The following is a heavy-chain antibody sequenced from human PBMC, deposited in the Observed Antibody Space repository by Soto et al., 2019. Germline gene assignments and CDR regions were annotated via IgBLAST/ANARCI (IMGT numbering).Heavy chain of an antibody. Sequence: GESLKISCKGSGYSFTSYWIGWVRQMPGKGLEWMGIIYPGDSDTRYSPSFQGQVTISADKSISTAYLQWSSLKASDTAMYYCARPDGAGETDKIAAAGIFDYWGQGTLVTVSS. CDR3: ARPDGAGETDKIAAAGIFDY. J-gene: IGHJ4*02. CDR1: GYSFTSYW. V-gene: IGHV5-51*01. D-gene: IGHD6-13*01. CDR2: IYPGDSDT.